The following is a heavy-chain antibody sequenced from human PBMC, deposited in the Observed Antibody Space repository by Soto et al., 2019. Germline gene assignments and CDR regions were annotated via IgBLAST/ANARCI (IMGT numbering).Heavy chain of an antibody. Sequence: AEILQYTYTDFFRSINTNDWWIWVGQPPEKGLEWIGEIYHSGLTNYKASLKSRVTMSVDGSKNQFSLMLTSVTAADTAIYYCARDVAMPGESDRFDQWGQG. CDR3: ARDVAMPGESDRFDQ. CDR2: IYHSGLT. V-gene: IGHV4-4*02. D-gene: IGHD2-2*01. J-gene: IGHJ4*02. CDR1: FRSINTNDW.